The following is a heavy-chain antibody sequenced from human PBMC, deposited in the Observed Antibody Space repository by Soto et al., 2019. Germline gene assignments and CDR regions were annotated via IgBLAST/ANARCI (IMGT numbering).Heavy chain of an antibody. Sequence: GGARRLPWAASGFTLSSYLMILVRPAPGKGAEWVANIKQDGSEKYYVDSVKGRFTISRDNAKNSLYLQMNSLRAEDTAVYYCAREHPRDIVVVPARRSLDYWGQGTLVTVSS. J-gene: IGHJ4*02. CDR2: IKQDGSEK. V-gene: IGHV3-7*01. CDR1: GFTLSSYL. D-gene: IGHD2-2*01. CDR3: AREHPRDIVVVPARRSLDY.